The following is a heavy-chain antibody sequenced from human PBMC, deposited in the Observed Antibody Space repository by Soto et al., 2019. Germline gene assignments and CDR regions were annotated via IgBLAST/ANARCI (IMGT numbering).Heavy chain of an antibody. Sequence: QVQLQESGPGLVKPSGTLSLTCAVSGGSISSSNWWSWVRQPPGKGLEWIGEIYHSGSTNYNPSHKSRVTISVDKSKSPFSLTLSSVTAADTAVYYCVRGEEYDYGDDSFVYWCQGTLVTVSS. CDR2: IYHSGST. CDR3: VRGEEYDYGDDSFVY. J-gene: IGHJ4*02. CDR1: GGSISSSNW. D-gene: IGHD4-17*01. V-gene: IGHV4-4*02.